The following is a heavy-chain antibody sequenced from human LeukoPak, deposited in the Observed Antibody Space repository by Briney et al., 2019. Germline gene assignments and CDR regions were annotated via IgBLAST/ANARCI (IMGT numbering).Heavy chain of an antibody. CDR2: INPNSGGT. V-gene: IGHV1-2*02. Sequence: ASVKVSCKASGYTFTGYYMHWVRQAPGQGLEWMGWINPNSGGTNYAQKFQGRVTMTRDTSISTAYMELSRLRSDDTAVYYCARLYYGSGNLYDYYYMDVWAKGTTVTVSS. CDR3: ARLYYGSGNLYDYYYMDV. J-gene: IGHJ6*03. CDR1: GYTFTGYY. D-gene: IGHD3-10*01.